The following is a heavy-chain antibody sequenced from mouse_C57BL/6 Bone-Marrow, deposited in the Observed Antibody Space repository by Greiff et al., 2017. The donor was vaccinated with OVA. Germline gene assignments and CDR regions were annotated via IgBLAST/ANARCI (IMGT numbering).Heavy chain of an antibody. CDR2: IDPSDSYT. Sequence: QVQLQQPGAELVRPGTSVKLSCKASGYTFTSYWMHWVKQRPGQGLEWIGVIDPSDSYTNYNQKFKGKATLTVDTSSSTAYMQLSSLTSEDSAVYYCAAYYYGSSSWFAYWGQGTLVTVSA. J-gene: IGHJ3*01. D-gene: IGHD1-1*01. CDR1: GYTFTSYW. CDR3: AAYYYGSSSWFAY. V-gene: IGHV1-59*01.